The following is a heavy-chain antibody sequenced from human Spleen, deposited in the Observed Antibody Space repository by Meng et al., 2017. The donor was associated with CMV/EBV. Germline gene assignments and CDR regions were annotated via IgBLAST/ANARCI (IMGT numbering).Heavy chain of an antibody. J-gene: IGHJ4*02. CDR1: GYTFTSYY. CDR2: INPSGGST. CDR3: ARVGGGYYDSWDY. V-gene: IGHV1-46*01. D-gene: IGHD3-22*01. Sequence: KASGYTFTSYYIHWVRQAPGQGLEWMGMINPSGGSTSYAQKFQGRVTMTRDTSTSTVYMELSSLRSEDTAGYYCARVGGGYYDSWDYWGQGTLVTVSS.